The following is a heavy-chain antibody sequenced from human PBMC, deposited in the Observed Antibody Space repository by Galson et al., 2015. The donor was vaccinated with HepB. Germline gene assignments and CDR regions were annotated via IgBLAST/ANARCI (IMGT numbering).Heavy chain of an antibody. D-gene: IGHD4-23*01. CDR3: AKEVNYGGHLPTDY. Sequence: SLRLSCAASGSTFSSYGMHWVRQAPGKGLEWVAVISYDGSNKYYADSVKGRFTISRDNSKNTLYLHMNSLRAEDTAVFYCAKEVNYGGHLPTDYWGQGTLVTVSS. CDR1: GSTFSSYG. CDR2: ISYDGSNK. V-gene: IGHV3-30*18. J-gene: IGHJ4*02.